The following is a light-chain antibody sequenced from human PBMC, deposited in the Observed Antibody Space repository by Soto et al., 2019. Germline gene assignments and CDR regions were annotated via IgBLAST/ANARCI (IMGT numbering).Light chain of an antibody. V-gene: IGLV2-8*01. J-gene: IGLJ3*02. CDR2: DVT. CDR1: SSDVGGYNY. CDR3: SSYAGSNNGV. Sequence: QSALTQPPSASGSPGQSVTISCTGTSSDVGGYNYVSWYQQHPDKAPILMIYDVTKRPSGVPDRFSGSKSGNTASLTVSGLQAEDEADYYCSSYAGSNNGVFGGGTKLTVL.